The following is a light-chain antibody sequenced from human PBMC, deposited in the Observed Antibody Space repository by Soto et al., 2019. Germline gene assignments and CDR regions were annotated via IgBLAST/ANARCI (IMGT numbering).Light chain of an antibody. J-gene: IGKJ2*01. CDR1: PSLSSS. CDR2: GAS. CDR3: QQYGSSPYT. V-gene: IGKV3-20*01. Sequence: PGERATLSCRASPSLSSSLAWYQQKPGQAPRLLIYGASSRATGIPDRFSGSGSGTDFTLTISRLEPEDFAVYYCQQYGSSPYTFGQGTKVDIK.